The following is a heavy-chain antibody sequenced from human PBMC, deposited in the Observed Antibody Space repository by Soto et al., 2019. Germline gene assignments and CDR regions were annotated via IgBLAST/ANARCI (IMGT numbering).Heavy chain of an antibody. CDR3: ARAVAVAVDAFDI. V-gene: IGHV3-33*01. D-gene: IGHD6-19*01. J-gene: IGHJ3*02. CDR2: IWYDGSNK. Sequence: GGSLRLSCAASGFTFSSYGMHWVRQAPGKGLEWVAVIWYDGSNKYYADSVKGRFTISRDNSKNTLYLQMNSLRAEDTAVYYCARAVAVAVDAFDIWGQGTMVTVSS. CDR1: GFTFSSYG.